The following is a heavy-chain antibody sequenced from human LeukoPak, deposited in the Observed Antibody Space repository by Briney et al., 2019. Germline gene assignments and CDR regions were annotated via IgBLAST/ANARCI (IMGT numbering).Heavy chain of an antibody. CDR3: ARDWGHTYYDYVWGSYRSYYLDY. CDR1: GYTFTSYA. CDR2: INTNTGNP. D-gene: IGHD3-16*02. J-gene: IGHJ4*02. V-gene: IGHV7-4-1*02. Sequence: GASVKVSCKASGYTFTSYAMNWVRQAPGQGLEWMGWINTNTGNPTYAQGFTGRFVFSLDTSVSTAYLQISSLKAEDTAVYYCARDWGHTYYDYVWGSYRSYYLDYWGQGTLVTVSS.